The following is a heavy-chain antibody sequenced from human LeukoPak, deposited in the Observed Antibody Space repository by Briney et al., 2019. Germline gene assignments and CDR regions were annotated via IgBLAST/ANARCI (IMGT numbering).Heavy chain of an antibody. D-gene: IGHD4/OR15-4a*01. CDR3: AKGAAMTLGMIYGMDV. CDR2: IKKDGIEK. Sequence: GGSLRLSCVVSGFTLSSDRMSWVRQAPGKGLEWVANIKKDGIEKYYVESVKGRFTISRDNAKNTLHLQMNSLRAEDTAVYYCAKGAAMTLGMIYGMDVWGQGTTVTASS. CDR1: GFTLSSDR. V-gene: IGHV3-7*03. J-gene: IGHJ6*02.